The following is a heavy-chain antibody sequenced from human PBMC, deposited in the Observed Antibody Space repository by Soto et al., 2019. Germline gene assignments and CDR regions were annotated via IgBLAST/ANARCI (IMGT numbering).Heavy chain of an antibody. D-gene: IGHD1-26*01. V-gene: IGHV4-59*12. J-gene: IGHJ5*02. CDR2: IYYSGST. Sequence: QVQLQESGPGLVKPSETLSLTCTVSGGSISSYYWSWIRQPPGKGLEWIGYIYYSGSTNYNPSLKSRVTISVGTSKNQFSLKLSSMTAADTAVYYCARRRGLNCFDPWGQGTLVTVSS. CDR3: ARRRGLNCFDP. CDR1: GGSISSYY.